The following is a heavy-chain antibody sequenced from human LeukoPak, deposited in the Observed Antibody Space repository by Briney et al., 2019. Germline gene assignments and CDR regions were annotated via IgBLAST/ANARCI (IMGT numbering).Heavy chain of an antibody. CDR1: GYTFTSYG. CDR2: ISAYNGNT. V-gene: IGHV1-18*01. J-gene: IGHJ3*02. D-gene: IGHD5-18*01. CDR3: ARDRTSYGSGPGDDAFDI. Sequence: ASVKVSCKASGYTFTSYGISWVRQAPGQGLEWMGWISAYNGNTNYAQKLRGRVTMTTDTSTSTAYMELRSLRSDDTAVYYCARDRTSYGSGPGDDAFDIWGQGTMVTVSS.